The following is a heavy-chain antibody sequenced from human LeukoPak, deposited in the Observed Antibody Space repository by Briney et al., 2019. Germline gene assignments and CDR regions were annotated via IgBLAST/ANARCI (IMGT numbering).Heavy chain of an antibody. J-gene: IGHJ4*02. Sequence: ASVKVSCKASGYTFTGYYIHWVRQAPGQGLEWMGRINPNSGGTNYAQKFQGRVTMTRDTSISTAYMELSRLRSEDTAVYYCAKNSSIWYYYWGQGTLVTVSS. CDR3: AKNSSIWYYY. D-gene: IGHD6-13*01. V-gene: IGHV1-2*06. CDR2: INPNSGGT. CDR1: GYTFTGYY.